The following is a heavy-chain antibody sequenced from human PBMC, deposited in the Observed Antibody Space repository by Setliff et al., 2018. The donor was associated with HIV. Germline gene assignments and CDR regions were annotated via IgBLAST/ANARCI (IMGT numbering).Heavy chain of an antibody. CDR1: GGSLSSGSHY. CDR3: GTAMYYYYGLDV. CDR2: FYTSGTT. J-gene: IGHJ6*02. D-gene: IGHD2-2*01. V-gene: IGHV4-61*09. Sequence: PSETLSLTCSVSGGSLSSGSHYCTWLRQAAGKGLEWIGHFYTSGTTNYNPSLESRVTISVDTSKNQFSPKLSSVTAADAAVYYCGTAMYYYYGLDVWGQGIRVTVSS.